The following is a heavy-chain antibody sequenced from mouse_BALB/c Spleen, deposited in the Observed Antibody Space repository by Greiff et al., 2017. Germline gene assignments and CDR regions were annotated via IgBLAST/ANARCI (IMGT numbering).Heavy chain of an antibody. V-gene: IGHV5-17*02. CDR2: ISSGSSTI. D-gene: IGHD1-1*01. J-gene: IGHJ1*01. CDR3: ARRDGSSYGYFEV. CDR1: GFTFSSFG. Sequence: EVQGVESGGGLVQPGGSRKLSCAASGFTFSSFGMHWVRQAPEKGLEWVAYISSGSSTIYYADTVKGRFTISRDNPKNTLFLQMTSLRSEDTAMYYCARRDGSSYGYFEVWGAGTTVTVSS.